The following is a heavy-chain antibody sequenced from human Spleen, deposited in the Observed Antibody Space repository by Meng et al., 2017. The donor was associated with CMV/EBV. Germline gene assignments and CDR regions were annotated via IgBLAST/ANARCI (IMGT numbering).Heavy chain of an antibody. J-gene: IGHJ6*02. CDR2: ISGTGGRT. CDR3: AREVWSDYYYSGMDV. Sequence: GESLKISCVASGFTFRNYALTWVRQAPGKGLDWVSGISGTGGRTYYADSVKGRFAISRDNSKNTVYLQRNSLRAEDTAVYYCAREVWSDYYYSGMDVWGQGTTVTVSS. D-gene: IGHD3-3*01. CDR1: GFTFRNYA. V-gene: IGHV3-23*01.